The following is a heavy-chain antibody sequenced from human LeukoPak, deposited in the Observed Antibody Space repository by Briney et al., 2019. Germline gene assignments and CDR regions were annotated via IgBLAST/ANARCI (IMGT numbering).Heavy chain of an antibody. CDR1: GGSFSGYY. V-gene: IGHV4-34*01. J-gene: IGHJ5*02. D-gene: IGHD3-10*01. CDR2: INHSGST. Sequence: IPSETLSLTCAVYGGSFSGYYWSWIRQPPGKGLEWIGEINHSGSTNYNPSLKSRVTISVDTSKNQFSLKLSSVTAADTAVYYCARRVSSTYSYGSGSYRNWFDPWGQGTLVTVSS. CDR3: ARRVSSTYSYGSGSYRNWFDP.